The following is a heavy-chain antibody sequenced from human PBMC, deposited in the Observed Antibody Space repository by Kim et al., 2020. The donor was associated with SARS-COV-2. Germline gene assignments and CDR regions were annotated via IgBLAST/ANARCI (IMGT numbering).Heavy chain of an antibody. Sequence: NPPLQCRVTISVDTSTNQFSLKLSSVTAADTAVYYCARGRIAARPAWFDPWGQGTLVTVSS. CDR3: ARGRIAARPAWFDP. V-gene: IGHV4-34*01. J-gene: IGHJ5*02. D-gene: IGHD6-6*01.